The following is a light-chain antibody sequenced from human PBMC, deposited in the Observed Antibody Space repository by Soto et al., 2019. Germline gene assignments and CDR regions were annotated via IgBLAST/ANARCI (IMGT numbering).Light chain of an antibody. CDR1: QSVSNNY. V-gene: IGKV3-20*01. J-gene: IGKJ1*01. Sequence: EIVLTQSPGTLSLSPGERATLSCRASQSVSNNYLAWYQQKPGQAPRLLIYGASNRATGIPDRFSGSGCGTYFSHTIRRLDHDDFVVYYWQQYGSSGTFGQGTKVDIK. CDR2: GAS. CDR3: QQYGSSGT.